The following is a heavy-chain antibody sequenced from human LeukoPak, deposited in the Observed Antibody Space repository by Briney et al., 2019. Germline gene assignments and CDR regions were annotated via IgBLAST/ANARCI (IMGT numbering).Heavy chain of an antibody. J-gene: IGHJ4*02. V-gene: IGHV3-53*01. CDR2: IYSGDST. CDR3: ARGSPSGSSTFDY. D-gene: IGHD1-26*01. Sequence: GGSLRLSCAASGFTVSNYYMSWVRQAPGKGLEWVSVIYSGDSTYYADSVKGRFTISRDNSKNTFYLQMNSPRAEDTAVYYCARGSPSGSSTFDYWGQGTLVTVSS. CDR1: GFTVSNYY.